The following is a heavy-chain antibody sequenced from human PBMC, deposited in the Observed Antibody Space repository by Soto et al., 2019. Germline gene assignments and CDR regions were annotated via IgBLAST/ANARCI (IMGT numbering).Heavy chain of an antibody. D-gene: IGHD3-10*01. Sequence: EVQLLESGGSLVQPGGSMRLSCAASGFTFSSYAMSWVRQAPGKGLEWVSAISGSGGSTYYADSVKGRFTISRDNSKNTLYLQMNSLRAEDTAVYYCAKGIYYGSGSYYHWGQGTLVTVSS. CDR1: GFTFSSYA. V-gene: IGHV3-23*01. J-gene: IGHJ5*02. CDR3: AKGIYYGSGSYYH. CDR2: ISGSGGST.